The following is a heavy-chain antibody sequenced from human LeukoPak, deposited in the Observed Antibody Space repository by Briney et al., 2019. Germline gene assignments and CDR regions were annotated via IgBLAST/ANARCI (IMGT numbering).Heavy chain of an antibody. CDR2: IIPILGIA. CDR1: GGTFSSYA. J-gene: IGHJ4*02. D-gene: IGHD5-24*01. V-gene: IGHV1-69*04. Sequence: ASVKVSCKASGGTFSSYAISWVRQAPGQGLEWMGRIIPILGIANYAQKFQGRVTITADKSTSTAYMELSSLRSEDTAVYYCARDPQSRDGYNGWIDYWGQGTLVTVSS. CDR3: ARDPQSRDGYNGWIDY.